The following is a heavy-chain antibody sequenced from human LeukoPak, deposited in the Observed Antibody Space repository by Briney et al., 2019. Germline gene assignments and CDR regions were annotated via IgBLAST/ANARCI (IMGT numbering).Heavy chain of an antibody. D-gene: IGHD3-10*01. CDR2: INHSGST. J-gene: IGHJ6*04. V-gene: IGHV4-34*01. CDR1: GGSFSGYY. Sequence: KSSETLSLTCAVYGGSFSGYYWSWIRQPPGKGLEWIGEINHSGSTNYNPSLKSRVTISVDTSKNQFSLKLSSVTAADTAVYYCARERDYYYGSGSYYNVWGKGTTVTVSS. CDR3: ARERDYYYGSGSYYNV.